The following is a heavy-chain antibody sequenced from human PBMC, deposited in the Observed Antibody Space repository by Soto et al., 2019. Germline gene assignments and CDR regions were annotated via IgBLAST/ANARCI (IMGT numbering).Heavy chain of an antibody. V-gene: IGHV4-59*08. CDR3: ARLTAFRGGEVHLDY. CDR1: GGSISSYY. CDR2: IYYSGST. D-gene: IGHD3-10*01. J-gene: IGHJ4*02. Sequence: QVQLQESGPGLVKPSETLSLTCTVSGGSISSYYWSWIRQPPGKGLEWIGYIYYSGSTNYNPSLKIRGTIPVDTCKNQFSLKLSSVTAADTAVYYCARLTAFRGGEVHLDYWGQGTLVTVSS.